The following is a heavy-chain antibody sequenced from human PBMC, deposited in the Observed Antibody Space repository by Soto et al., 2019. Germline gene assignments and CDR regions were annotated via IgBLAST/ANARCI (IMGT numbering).Heavy chain of an antibody. CDR3: ARVKYRRDGYNEVFDS. CDR1: GVSFSNGLYY. Sequence: QVQLQESGPGLVKPSETLSLTCTVSGVSFSNGLYYWNWVRQPPGKGLEWIGYVYVGGSTNYNPSRMMLFNISIDTSKNQFSLRLNSVNVADTAVYYCARVKYRRDGYNEVFDSWGQGTRVTVSS. D-gene: IGHD5-12*01. V-gene: IGHV4-61*01. J-gene: IGHJ5*01. CDR2: VYVGGST.